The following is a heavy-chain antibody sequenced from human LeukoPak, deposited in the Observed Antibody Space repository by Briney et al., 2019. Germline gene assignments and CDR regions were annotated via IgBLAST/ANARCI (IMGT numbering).Heavy chain of an antibody. V-gene: IGHV1-3*01. CDR2: INGGNGNT. Sequence: ASVKVSCKASGYTFTSFAMHWVRQAPGQRLEWMGWINGGNGNTKYSQKFQGRVTITRDTSASTAYMELSSLRSEDTAVYYCARNDYGDYGGLDWGQGTLVTVSS. J-gene: IGHJ4*02. CDR1: GYTFTSFA. CDR3: ARNDYGDYGGLD. D-gene: IGHD4-17*01.